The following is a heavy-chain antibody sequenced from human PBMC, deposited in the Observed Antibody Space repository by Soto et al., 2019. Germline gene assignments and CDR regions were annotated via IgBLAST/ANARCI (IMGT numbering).Heavy chain of an antibody. J-gene: IGHJ3*02. CDR3: ARHPSASGDSFDI. D-gene: IGHD1-1*01. Sequence: SETLSLTCTVSGGSISSYYWSWIRQPPGKGLEWIGYIYYSGSTYYNPSLKSRVTISVDTSKNQFSLKLSSVTAADTAVYYCARHPSASGDSFDIWGQGTMVTVSS. CDR2: IYYSGST. V-gene: IGHV4-59*08. CDR1: GGSISSYY.